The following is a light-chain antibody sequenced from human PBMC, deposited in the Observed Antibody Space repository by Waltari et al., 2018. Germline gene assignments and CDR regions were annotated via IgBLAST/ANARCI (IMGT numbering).Light chain of an antibody. CDR3: HQRSDWPLT. V-gene: IGKV3-11*01. CDR2: GAS. J-gene: IGKJ4*01. Sequence: IVLTQSPVTLSLSPGERATLSCRASQSIGSDLAWYRQKPGQPPRLLIFGASERATGLPAGISGSGSGTDFTLTISSLDPEDFAVYYCHQRSDWPLTFGGGTRVEIK. CDR1: QSIGSD.